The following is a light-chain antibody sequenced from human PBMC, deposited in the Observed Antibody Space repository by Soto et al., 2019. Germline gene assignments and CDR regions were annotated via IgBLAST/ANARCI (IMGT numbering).Light chain of an antibody. CDR2: GAS. J-gene: IGKJ2*01. CDR3: QQYGSSPYT. Sequence: IVLTQSPGTLSLSPGERATLSCRASQSVSSSYLAWYQQKPGQAPRLLIYGASSRATGIPDRFSGSGSGTDFTLTISRLEPEDFAEYYCQQYGSSPYTFGQGTKLEIK. CDR1: QSVSSSY. V-gene: IGKV3-20*01.